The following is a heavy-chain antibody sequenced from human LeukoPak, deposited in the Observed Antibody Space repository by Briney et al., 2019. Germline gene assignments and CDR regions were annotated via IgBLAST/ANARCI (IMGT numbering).Heavy chain of an antibody. J-gene: IGHJ4*02. D-gene: IGHD6-19*01. V-gene: IGHV4-31*11. CDR3: ATDRSGSPLYFDY. CDR2: IYYSGST. CDR1: GGSFSGYY. Sequence: SETLSLTCAVYGGSFSGYYWSWIRQHPGKGLEWIGYIYYSGSTYYNPSLKSRVTISVDTSKNQFSLKLSSVTAEDTAVYYCATDRSGSPLYFDYWGQGTLVTVSS.